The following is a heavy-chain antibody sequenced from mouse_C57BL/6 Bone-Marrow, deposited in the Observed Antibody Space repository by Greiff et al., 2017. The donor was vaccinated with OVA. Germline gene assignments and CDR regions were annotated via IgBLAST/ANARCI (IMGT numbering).Heavy chain of an antibody. CDR3: ARDYGSSYWYFDV. Sequence: QVQLQQSGPGLVQPSQSLSITCTVSGFSLTSYGVHWVRQSPGKGLEWLGVIWSGGSTDYNAAFISRLSISKDNSKSQVFFKMNSLQADDTAIYDCARDYGSSYWYFDVWGTGTTVTVSS. CDR1: GFSLTSYG. J-gene: IGHJ1*03. CDR2: IWSGGST. D-gene: IGHD1-1*01. V-gene: IGHV2-2*01.